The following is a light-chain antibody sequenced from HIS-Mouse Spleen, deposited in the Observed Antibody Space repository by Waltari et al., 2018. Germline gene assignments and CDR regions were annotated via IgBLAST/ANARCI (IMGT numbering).Light chain of an antibody. V-gene: IGKV3-15*01. CDR3: QQYNNWPPGT. J-gene: IGKJ4*01. CDR2: GAS. CDR1: PSVSSN. Sequence: EIVMTQSPATLSVSPGERATLSCRASPSVSSNLAWYQQKPGQAPRLLIYGASTRATGIPARFSGSGSGTEFTLTISSLQSEDFAVYYCQQYNNWPPGTFGGGTKVEIK.